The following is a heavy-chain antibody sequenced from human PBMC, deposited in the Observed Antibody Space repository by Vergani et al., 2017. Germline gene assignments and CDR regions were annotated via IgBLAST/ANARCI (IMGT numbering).Heavy chain of an antibody. CDR3: AETGGSYYYYYGMDV. V-gene: IGHV4-30-4*08. Sequence: QVQLQESGQGLVKPSQTLSLTCTVSGGSISSGDYYWSWIRQPPGKGLEWIGYIYYSGSTYYNPSLKSRVTISVDTSKNQFSLKLSSVTAADTAVYYCAETGGSYYYYYGMDVWGQGTTVTVSS. CDR2: IYYSGST. D-gene: IGHD1-26*01. J-gene: IGHJ6*02. CDR1: GGSISSGDYY.